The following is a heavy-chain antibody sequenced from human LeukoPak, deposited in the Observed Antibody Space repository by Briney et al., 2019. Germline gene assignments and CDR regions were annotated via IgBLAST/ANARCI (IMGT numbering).Heavy chain of an antibody. J-gene: IGHJ4*02. V-gene: IGHV4-31*03. Sequence: SETLSLTCTVSGAPISGTSYYGTWTRHHPGEGLEWLGFIHFSGTIYYNPSLSRRLIISADTSKNQMSLKLSSVTATDTAVYYCAAGGGTAKEGKYWGQGTQVTVSS. D-gene: IGHD5-18*01. CDR3: AAGGGTAKEGKY. CDR1: GAPISGTSYY. CDR2: IHFSGTI.